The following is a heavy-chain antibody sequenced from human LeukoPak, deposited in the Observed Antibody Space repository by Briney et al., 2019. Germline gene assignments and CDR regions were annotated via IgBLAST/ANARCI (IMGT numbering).Heavy chain of an antibody. Sequence: GASVKVSCKASGYTFTGYYMHWVRQAPGQGLEWMGRINPNSGGTNYAQKLQGRVTMTTDTSTSTAYMELRSLRSDDTAVYYCARGGRGSYGYGPLRVNNWFDPWGQGTLVTVSS. D-gene: IGHD5-18*01. CDR3: ARGGRGSYGYGPLRVNNWFDP. V-gene: IGHV1-2*06. CDR2: INPNSGGT. J-gene: IGHJ5*02. CDR1: GYTFTGYY.